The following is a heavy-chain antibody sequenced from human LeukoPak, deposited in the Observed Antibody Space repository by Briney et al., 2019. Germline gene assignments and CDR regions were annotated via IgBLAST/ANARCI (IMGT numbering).Heavy chain of an antibody. CDR2: ISWNGGSI. CDR3: AKDMQDDDDYIAVAGTGPYFDY. V-gene: IGHV3-9*01. J-gene: IGHJ4*02. CDR1: GFTFSSYS. Sequence: PGGSLRLSCAASGFTFSSYSMNWVRQAPGKGLEWVSGISWNGGSIGYADSVKGRFTISRDNAKNSLYLQMNSLRAEDTALYYCAKDMQDDDDYIAVAGTGPYFDYWGQGTLVTVSS. D-gene: IGHD6-19*01.